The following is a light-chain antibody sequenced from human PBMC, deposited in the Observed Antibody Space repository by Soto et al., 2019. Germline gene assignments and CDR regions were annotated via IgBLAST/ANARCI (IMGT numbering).Light chain of an antibody. CDR3: CSYAVGSTLV. Sequence: QSALTQPASVSGSPGQSITISCTGTSSDVGSFNLVSWHQQHPGKAPKLMIYEGSKRLSGVSHRFSGSKSGDTASLTISGLQAEDEADYYCCSYAVGSTLVFGGGTKLTVL. CDR1: SSDVGSFNL. J-gene: IGLJ2*01. CDR2: EGS. V-gene: IGLV2-23*01.